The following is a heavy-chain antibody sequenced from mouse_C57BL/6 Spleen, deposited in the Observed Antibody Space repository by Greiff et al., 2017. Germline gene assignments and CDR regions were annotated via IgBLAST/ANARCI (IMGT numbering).Heavy chain of an antibody. CDR1: GYTFTSYW. D-gene: IGHD1-1*01. Sequence: QVQLQQPGAELVKPGASVKLSCKASGYTFTSYWMHWVKQRPGQGLEWIGRIDPNSGGTKYNEKFKSKATLTVDKPSSTAYMQLSSLTSEDSAVYYCARGATVVDHLFAYWGQGTLVTVSA. V-gene: IGHV1-72*01. CDR3: ARGATVVDHLFAY. CDR2: IDPNSGGT. J-gene: IGHJ3*01.